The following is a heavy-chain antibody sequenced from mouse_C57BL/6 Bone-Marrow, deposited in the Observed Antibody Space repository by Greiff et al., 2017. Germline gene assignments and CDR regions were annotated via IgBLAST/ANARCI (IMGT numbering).Heavy chain of an antibody. D-gene: IGHD2-4*01. Sequence: LEESGAEPVKPGASVKLSCKASGYIFTEYTIHWVKQRSGQGLEWIGWFYPGSGSIKYNERFKDKATLTADKSSNTVYMELSRLTSEDSAVYFCARHERYYDYEGYFDYWGQGTTLTVSS. CDR3: ARHERYYDYEGYFDY. CDR2: FYPGSGSI. J-gene: IGHJ2*01. CDR1: GYIFTEYT. V-gene: IGHV1-62-2*01.